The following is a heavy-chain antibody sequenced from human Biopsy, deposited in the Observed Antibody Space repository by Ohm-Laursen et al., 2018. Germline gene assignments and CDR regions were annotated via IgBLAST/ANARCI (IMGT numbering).Heavy chain of an antibody. CDR1: GGTFSNYG. CDR3: ATKLTGYFHH. Sequence: SSVKVSCKAPGGTFSNYGVNWVRQAPGQGLEWLGGNIPILGKGNYAQKLQDRVTVAADTSTSTATMELSSMRSDDTAVYYCATKLTGYFHHWGQGTLVTVPS. D-gene: IGHD3-9*01. V-gene: IGHV1-69*06. J-gene: IGHJ1*01. CDR2: NIPILGKG.